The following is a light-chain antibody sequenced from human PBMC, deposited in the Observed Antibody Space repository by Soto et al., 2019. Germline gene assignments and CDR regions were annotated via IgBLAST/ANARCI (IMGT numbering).Light chain of an antibody. CDR1: SSNIGAGYD. J-gene: IGLJ2*01. CDR2: GNS. Sequence: QSVLTQPPSVSGAPGQRVTISCTGSSSNIGAGYDVHWYQHLPGTAPKLLIYGNSNRPSGVPDRFSGSKSGTSASLAITGLQAEDEDDYDCQSYDSSLSGVVFGGGTKLTVL. CDR3: QSYDSSLSGVV. V-gene: IGLV1-40*01.